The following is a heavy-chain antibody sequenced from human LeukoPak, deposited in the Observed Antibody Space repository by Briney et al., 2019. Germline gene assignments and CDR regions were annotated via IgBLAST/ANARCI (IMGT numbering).Heavy chain of an antibody. Sequence: SETLSLTCAVSGGSISSSNWWSWVRQPPGKGLEWIGEIYHSGSTNYNPSLKSRVTISVDTSKNQFSLKLSSVTAADTAVYYCARCYGSGSYYFVGPLGRIDYWGQGTLVTVSS. V-gene: IGHV4-4*02. CDR3: ARCYGSGSYYFVGPLGRIDY. CDR2: IYHSGST. J-gene: IGHJ4*02. D-gene: IGHD3-10*01. CDR1: GGSISSSNW.